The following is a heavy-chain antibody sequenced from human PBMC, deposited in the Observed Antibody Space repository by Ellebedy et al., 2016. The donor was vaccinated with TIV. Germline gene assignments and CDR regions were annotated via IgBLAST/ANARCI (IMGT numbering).Heavy chain of an antibody. Sequence: GSLRLXXTVSGGSVSSGSYYWSWIRQPPGKGLEWIGYIYYSGSTNYNPSLKSRVTISVDTSKNQFSLKLSSVTAADTAVYYCARSQRSGWFDPWGQGTLVTVSS. D-gene: IGHD7-27*01. J-gene: IGHJ5*02. CDR2: IYYSGST. V-gene: IGHV4-61*01. CDR3: ARSQRSGWFDP. CDR1: GGSVSSGSYY.